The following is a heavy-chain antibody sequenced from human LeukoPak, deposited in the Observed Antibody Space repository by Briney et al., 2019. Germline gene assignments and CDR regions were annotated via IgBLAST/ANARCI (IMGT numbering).Heavy chain of an antibody. CDR1: GASFSGYY. CDR3: ASRYCSGGSCYSQGEY. Sequence: SETLSLTGAVHGASFSGYYWSWIRQPPGKGLEWIGEINHSGSTNYNPSLKSRVTISVDTSKNQFSLKLSSVTAADTAVYYCASRYCSGGSCYSQGEYWGQGTLVTVSS. J-gene: IGHJ4*02. D-gene: IGHD2-15*01. V-gene: IGHV4-34*01. CDR2: INHSGST.